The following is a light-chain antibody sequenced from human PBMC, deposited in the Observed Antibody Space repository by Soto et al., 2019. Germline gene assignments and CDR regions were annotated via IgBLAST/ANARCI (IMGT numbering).Light chain of an antibody. CDR3: QQDHTPPYT. CDR2: WAS. V-gene: IGKV4-1*01. Sequence: DIVMTQSPESLAVSLGESATINCKSSQTVLYSTDNRNYLAWHQQKPGQPPKLLIFWASTRESGVPDRFSGSGSGTDFTLTISSLQAEDVAVYYCQQDHTPPYTFGQGTKLEIK. J-gene: IGKJ2*01. CDR1: QTVLYSTDNRNY.